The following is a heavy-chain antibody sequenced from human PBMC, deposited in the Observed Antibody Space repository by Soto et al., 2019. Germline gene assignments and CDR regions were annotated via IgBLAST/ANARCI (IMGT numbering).Heavy chain of an antibody. Sequence: QLHLVQSGAVVKKPGASVTVSCSASGYPVTAYYMHWVRQAPGRGLEWMGGINPATGAAKYTQTFPGRVTMTRDMSTSIVFMELSGMTSEDTAVFYWARGGGVGVAGSAPFDMWGQGTLVTVSS. D-gene: IGHD3-3*01. V-gene: IGHV1-2*02. CDR1: GYPVTAYY. CDR2: INPATGAA. CDR3: ARGGGVGVAGSAPFDM. J-gene: IGHJ3*02.